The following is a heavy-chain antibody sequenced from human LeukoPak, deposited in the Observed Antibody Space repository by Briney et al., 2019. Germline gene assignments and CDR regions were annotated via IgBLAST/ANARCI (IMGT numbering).Heavy chain of an antibody. V-gene: IGHV4-59*01. Sequence: SETLSLTCSVSGGSINNYYWSWIRRSPGQGLEWIGYIHYSGTTNYNPSFKGRLTISVDTSRDQFSLKLNSVTAADTAIYYCARDRRYRSGDNYYLHYFDSRGQGTLVTVSS. CDR3: ARDRRYRSGDNYYLHYFDS. CDR2: IHYSGTT. J-gene: IGHJ4*02. D-gene: IGHD2-15*01. CDR1: GGSINNYY.